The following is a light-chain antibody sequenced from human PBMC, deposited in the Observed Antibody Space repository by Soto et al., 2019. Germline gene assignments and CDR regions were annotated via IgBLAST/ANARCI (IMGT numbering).Light chain of an antibody. CDR2: WAS. CDR3: QQYYSPPWT. CDR1: QSVLYSSNNKNY. V-gene: IGKV4-1*01. Sequence: DIVMTQSPDSLAVSLGERATINCKSSQSVLYSSNNKNYLAWYQQKPGQPPKLLLYWASTRESGVPDRFSGSGSWKDFTLTIISLQAEDVAVYYCQQYYSPPWTFGQGTKVEIK. J-gene: IGKJ1*01.